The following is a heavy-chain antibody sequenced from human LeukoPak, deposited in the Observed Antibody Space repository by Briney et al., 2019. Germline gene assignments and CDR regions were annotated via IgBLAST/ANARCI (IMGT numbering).Heavy chain of an antibody. D-gene: IGHD6-19*01. V-gene: IGHV1-24*01. CDR3: ATSYSSGWPSTDYFDY. Sequence: AAVKVSCKVSGYTLTELSMHWVRQAPGKGLEWMGGFDSEDGETIYAQKFQGRVTMTEDTSTDTAYMELSSLRSEDTAVYYCATSYSSGWPSTDYFDYWGQGTLVTLSS. J-gene: IGHJ4*02. CDR1: GYTLTELS. CDR2: FDSEDGET.